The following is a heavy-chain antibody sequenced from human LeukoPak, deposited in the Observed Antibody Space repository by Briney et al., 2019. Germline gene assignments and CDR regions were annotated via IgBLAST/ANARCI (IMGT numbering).Heavy chain of an antibody. J-gene: IGHJ3*02. Sequence: SETLSLTCTVSGGSISPFYWSWIRQPPGKGLEWIGYISYSGYTNYNPSLKSRVTISVDTSKNQFSLKLSSVTAADTAVYYCARVLVGATVDIWGQGTMVTVSS. CDR3: ARVLVGATVDI. D-gene: IGHD1-26*01. CDR1: GGSISPFY. CDR2: ISYSGYT. V-gene: IGHV4-59*01.